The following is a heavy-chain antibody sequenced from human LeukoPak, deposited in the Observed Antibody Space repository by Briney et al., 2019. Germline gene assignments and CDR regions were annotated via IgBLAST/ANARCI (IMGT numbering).Heavy chain of an antibody. CDR3: ARQGVATAIDY. D-gene: IGHD2-21*02. V-gene: IGHV4-4*07. J-gene: IGHJ4*02. Sequence: SETLSLTCTVSGGXISNYYWSWIRKPPGKGLEWIGRISASGNTNYNPSLKSRVTMSVDTSMNLFALKLSSVTAADTAVYYCARQGVATAIDYWGQGTLVTVSS. CDR1: GGXISNYY. CDR2: ISASGNT.